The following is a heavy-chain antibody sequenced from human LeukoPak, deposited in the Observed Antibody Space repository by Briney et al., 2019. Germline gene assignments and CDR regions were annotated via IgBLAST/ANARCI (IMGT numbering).Heavy chain of an antibody. Sequence: SQTLSLTCTVSGGSISSSSYYWGWLRQPPGKGLEWFGRIYYSGSTYYNPSLKSRVTISVATSKNQFSLKLSSVTAADTAVYYCARDDYGGKRESNWFDPWGQGTLVTVSS. CDR2: IYYSGST. CDR3: ARDDYGGKRESNWFDP. CDR1: GGSISSSSYY. V-gene: IGHV4-39*01. D-gene: IGHD4-23*01. J-gene: IGHJ5*02.